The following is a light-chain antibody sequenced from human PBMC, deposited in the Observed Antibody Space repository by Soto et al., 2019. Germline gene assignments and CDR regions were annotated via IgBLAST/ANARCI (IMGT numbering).Light chain of an antibody. CDR2: NNN. Sequence: QSVLTQPPSASGTPGQRVTIPCSGSTSNIGSNIVNWYQQLPGTAPKLLIYNNNQRPSGVPDPFSGSKSDTSASLAISGLQSEDEAEFYCAAWDGSLNGYVFGTGTKVTVL. V-gene: IGLV1-44*01. J-gene: IGLJ1*01. CDR3: AAWDGSLNGYV. CDR1: TSNIGSNI.